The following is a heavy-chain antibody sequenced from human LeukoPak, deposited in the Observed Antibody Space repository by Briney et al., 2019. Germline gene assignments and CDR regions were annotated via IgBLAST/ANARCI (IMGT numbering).Heavy chain of an antibody. CDR3: ARTPRGAAVAGLDY. CDR2: IDWDDDK. J-gene: IGHJ4*02. V-gene: IGHV2-70*11. CDR1: GFSLSTSGMC. Sequence: SGPTLVNPTQTLTLTCTFSGFSLSTSGMCVSWIRQPPGKALEWVARIDWDDDKYYSTSLKTRLTISKDTSKNQVVLTMTYMDPVDTATYYCARTPRGAAVAGLDYWGQGTLVTVSS. D-gene: IGHD6-19*01.